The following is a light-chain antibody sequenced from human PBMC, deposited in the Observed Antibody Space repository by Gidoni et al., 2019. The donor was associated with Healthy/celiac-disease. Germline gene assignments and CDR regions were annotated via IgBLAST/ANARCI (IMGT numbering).Light chain of an antibody. CDR3: QQRSNWPPFPLT. Sequence: EIVLTQSPATLSLSPGERATLSCRASQSVSSYLAWYPPKPGQAPRLRIYDASNRATGIPARFSGSGSGTDFTLTISSLEPEDFAVYYCQQRSNWPPFPLTFXGXTKVEIK. CDR2: DAS. V-gene: IGKV3-11*01. CDR1: QSVSSY. J-gene: IGKJ4*01.